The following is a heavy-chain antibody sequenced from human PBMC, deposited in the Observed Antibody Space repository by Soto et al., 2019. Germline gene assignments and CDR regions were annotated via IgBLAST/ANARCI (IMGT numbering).Heavy chain of an antibody. J-gene: IGHJ6*02. CDR3: AKDKGGVRANYYYYGMDV. V-gene: IGHV3-30*18. CDR2: ISYDGSNK. CDR1: GFTFSSYG. D-gene: IGHD3-10*01. Sequence: LRLSCAASGFTFSSYGMHWVRQAPGKGLEWVAVISYDGSNKYYTDSVKGRFTISRDNSKNTLYLQMNSLRAEDTAVYYCAKDKGGVRANYYYYGMDVWGQGTTVTVSS.